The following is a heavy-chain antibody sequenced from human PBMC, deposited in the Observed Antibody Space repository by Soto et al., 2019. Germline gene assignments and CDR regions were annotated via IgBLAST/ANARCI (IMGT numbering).Heavy chain of an antibody. CDR2: IIPIFGTA. J-gene: IGHJ4*02. CDR3: AWFWSGYYRDTATSY. Sequence: QVQLVQSGAEVKKPGSSVKVSCKASGGTFSSYAISWVRQAPGQGLEWMGGIIPIFGTANYAQKFQGRVTITADESTSTAYMELSSLRSEDTAVSYCAWFWSGYYRDTATSYWGQGTLVTVSS. D-gene: IGHD3-3*01. V-gene: IGHV1-69*01. CDR1: GGTFSSYA.